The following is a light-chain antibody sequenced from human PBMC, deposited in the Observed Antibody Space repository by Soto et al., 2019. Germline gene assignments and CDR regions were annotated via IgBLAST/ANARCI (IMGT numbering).Light chain of an antibody. V-gene: IGKV1-39*01. CDR2: SAS. CDR3: QQSYRTPQA. Sequence: DIQMTQSPSSLSASVGGTVTITCRTSQSISTYLNWYQQKPGKAPKLIIYSASNLQSGVPSRFSGSGSGTHCSLTINSLQPEDVATYYCQQSYRTPQAFGQGTRLEIK. CDR1: QSISTY. J-gene: IGKJ5*01.